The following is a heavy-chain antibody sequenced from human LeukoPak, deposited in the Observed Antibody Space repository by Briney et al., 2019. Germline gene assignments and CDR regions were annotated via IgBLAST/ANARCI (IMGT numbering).Heavy chain of an antibody. Sequence: GASVKVSCKASGGTFSSYAISWVRQAPGQGLEWMGRIIPILGIANYAQKFQGRVTITADKSTSTAYMELSSLRSEDTAVYYCARDRPLWEWELRYYYYGMDVWGQGPTVTVS. J-gene: IGHJ6*02. CDR2: IIPILGIA. CDR3: ARDRPLWEWELRYYYYGMDV. D-gene: IGHD1-26*01. V-gene: IGHV1-69*04. CDR1: GGTFSSYA.